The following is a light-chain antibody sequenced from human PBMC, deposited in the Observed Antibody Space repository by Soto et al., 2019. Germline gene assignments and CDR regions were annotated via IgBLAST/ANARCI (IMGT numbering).Light chain of an antibody. CDR3: KQCGNWPLT. J-gene: IGKJ4*01. CDR2: DAS. V-gene: IGKV3-15*01. CDR1: QNVYNN. Sequence: EIVMTQSPATLSASPGEGATLSCKAGQNVYNNLAWYQQRPGQPPRLLIYDASTRATGISARFSGSGYGTEFTLTISSLQSEDFAVYFCKQCGNWPLTFGGGTKVDIK.